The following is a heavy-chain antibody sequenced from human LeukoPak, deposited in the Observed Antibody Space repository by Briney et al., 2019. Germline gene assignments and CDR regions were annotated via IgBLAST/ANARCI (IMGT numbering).Heavy chain of an antibody. CDR3: AREPRRFGD. D-gene: IGHD3-10*01. CDR2: MNPNSGIT. CDR1: GYTFISYY. Sequence: ASVKVSCKASGYTFISYYIHWVRQAPGQGLEWMGYMNPNSGITGFAQKFQGRITMTWDTSISTAYMELSSLRSEDTAVYYCAREPRRFGDWGQGTLITVSS. J-gene: IGHJ4*02. V-gene: IGHV1-8*02.